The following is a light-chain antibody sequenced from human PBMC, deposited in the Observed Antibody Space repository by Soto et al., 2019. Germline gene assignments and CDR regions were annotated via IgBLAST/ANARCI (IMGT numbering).Light chain of an antibody. CDR1: SSNIGAGYH. CDR3: QSYDTNLSAWV. Sequence: QSVLTQPPSVSAAPGQRVSISCTGSSSNIGAGYHVHWYQQLPGTAPKLLIRNNNNRPSGVPDRFSGSKSGTSASLAITGLQAEDEADYYCQSYDTNLSAWVFGGGTKLTVL. CDR2: NNN. J-gene: IGLJ3*02. V-gene: IGLV1-40*01.